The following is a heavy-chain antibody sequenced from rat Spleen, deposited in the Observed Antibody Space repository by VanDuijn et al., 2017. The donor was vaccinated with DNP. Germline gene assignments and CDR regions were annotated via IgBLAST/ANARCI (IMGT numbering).Heavy chain of an antibody. D-gene: IGHD1-2*01. CDR3: ARSGYYSSYAMDA. Sequence: QVQLKESGPGLVQPSQTLSLTCTVSGFSLTSYGVSWVRQPPGKGLEWIGAIWSGGSTDYNSALKSRLSISRDTSKSQVLLKMNSLQTEDTAMYFCARSGYYSSYAMDAWGQGTSVTVSS. J-gene: IGHJ4*01. V-gene: IGHV2-16*01. CDR2: IWSGGST. CDR1: GFSLTSYG.